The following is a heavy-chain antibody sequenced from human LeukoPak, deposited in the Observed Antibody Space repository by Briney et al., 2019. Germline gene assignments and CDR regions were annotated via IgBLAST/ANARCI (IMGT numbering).Heavy chain of an antibody. CDR3: ARVEVHTVVRGVPYYYYYMDV. CDR1: GGTFSSYA. J-gene: IGHJ6*03. Sequence: ASVKVSCKASGGTFSSYAISWVRQAPGQGLEWMGGIIPIFGTANYAQKFQGRVTITADKSTSTAYMELSSLRSEDTAVYYCARVEVHTVVRGVPYYYYYMDVWGTGTTVTISS. CDR2: IIPIFGTA. D-gene: IGHD3-10*01. V-gene: IGHV1-69*06.